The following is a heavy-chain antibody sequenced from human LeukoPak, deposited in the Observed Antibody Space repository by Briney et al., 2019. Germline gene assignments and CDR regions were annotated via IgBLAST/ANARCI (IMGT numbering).Heavy chain of an antibody. Sequence: GGSLRLSCVASGFDFGTYAMSWVRQAPGKGPEWVSTVSNGGSSTYYADSVRGRFTVSRDNSKNTLYLQMNSLRDEDTAVYYCARVRAGQLDYWGQGALVTVSS. CDR1: GFDFGTYA. CDR3: ARVRAGQLDY. CDR2: VSNGGSST. J-gene: IGHJ4*02. V-gene: IGHV3-23*01. D-gene: IGHD5-18*01.